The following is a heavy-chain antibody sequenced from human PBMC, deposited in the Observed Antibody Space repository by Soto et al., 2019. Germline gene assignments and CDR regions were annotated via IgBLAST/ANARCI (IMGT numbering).Heavy chain of an antibody. CDR1: GFTFSSYS. J-gene: IGHJ5*02. CDR3: ARGYDFWSGYLYNWFDP. CDR2: ISSSSSTI. Sequence: GGSLRLSCAASGFTFSSYSMNWVRQAPPKGLEWVSHISSSSSTIYYADSVKGRFTISRVNAKNSLYLQMISLREEDTAVYYCARGYDFWSGYLYNWFDPWGQETLVTVSS. D-gene: IGHD3-3*01. V-gene: IGHV3-48*02.